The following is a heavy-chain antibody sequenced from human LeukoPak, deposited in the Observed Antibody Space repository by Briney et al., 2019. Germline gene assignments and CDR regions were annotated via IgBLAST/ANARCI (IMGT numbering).Heavy chain of an antibody. D-gene: IGHD4-17*01. CDR3: AKERQTGDYFTSDY. CDR2: INGRGIT. Sequence: PGGSLRLSCTASGFTFSSYTMSWVRQAPGEGLEWLSAINGRGITYYAGSVKGRFTISRDNSENTLYLHMNSLTVDDTAVYFCAKERQTGDYFTSDYWGQGTLVTVSS. J-gene: IGHJ4*02. CDR1: GFTFSSYT. V-gene: IGHV3-23*01.